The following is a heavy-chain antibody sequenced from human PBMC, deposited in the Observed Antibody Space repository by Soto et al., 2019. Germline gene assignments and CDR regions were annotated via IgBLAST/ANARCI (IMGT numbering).Heavy chain of an antibody. V-gene: IGHV4-31*03. CDR1: GGSISSGGYY. CDR2: IYYSGST. D-gene: IGHD2-2*01. Sequence: SETLSPTCTVSGGSISSGGYYWSWIRQHPGKGLEWIGYIYYSGSTYYNPSLKSRVTISVDTSKNQFSLKLSSVTAADTAVYYCARELTGCSSTSCYVAFHIWGQGTMVTVSS. J-gene: IGHJ3*02. CDR3: ARELTGCSSTSCYVAFHI.